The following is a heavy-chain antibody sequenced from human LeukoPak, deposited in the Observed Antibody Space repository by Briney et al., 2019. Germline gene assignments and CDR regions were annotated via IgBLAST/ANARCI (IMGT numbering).Heavy chain of an antibody. V-gene: IGHV1-2*06. Sequence: GASVKVSCKASGYTFTGYYMHWVRQAPGQGLEWMGRINPNSGGTNYAQKFQGRVTMTRDTSISTAYMELSRLRSDDTAVYYCARDVIYYDSSGQSTPFDYWGQGTLVTVSS. CDR1: GYTFTGYY. D-gene: IGHD3-22*01. CDR2: INPNSGGT. J-gene: IGHJ4*02. CDR3: ARDVIYYDSSGQSTPFDY.